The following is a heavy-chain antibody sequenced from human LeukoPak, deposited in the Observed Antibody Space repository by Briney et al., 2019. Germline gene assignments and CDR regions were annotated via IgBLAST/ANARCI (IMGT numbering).Heavy chain of an antibody. CDR3: VRVIGGNYGGDY. D-gene: IGHD4-23*01. Sequence: GGSLRLSCAASGFTFSSYAMHWVRQDYADSVKGRFTISRDKSKNTLYLQMNSLRVEDAALYYCVRVIGGNYGGDYWGQGTLVTVSS. V-gene: IGHV3-30*07. CDR1: GFTFSSYA. J-gene: IGHJ4*02.